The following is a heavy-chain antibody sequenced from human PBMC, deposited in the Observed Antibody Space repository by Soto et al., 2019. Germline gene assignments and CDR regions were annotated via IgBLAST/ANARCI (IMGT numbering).Heavy chain of an antibody. D-gene: IGHD5-12*01. Sequence: PSETLSLTCTVSGGSISSSSYYWGWIRQPPGKGLEWIGSIYYSGSTYYNPSLKSRVTISVDTSKNQFSLKLSSVTAADTAVYYCARHGDPIVATMQLAYYYYYMDVWGKGTTVTVSS. CDR2: IYYSGST. CDR1: GGSISSSSYY. J-gene: IGHJ6*03. CDR3: ARHGDPIVATMQLAYYYYYMDV. V-gene: IGHV4-39*01.